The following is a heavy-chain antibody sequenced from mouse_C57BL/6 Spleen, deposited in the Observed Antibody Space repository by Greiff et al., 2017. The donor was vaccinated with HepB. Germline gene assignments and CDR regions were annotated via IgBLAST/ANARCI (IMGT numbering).Heavy chain of an antibody. CDR2: IWGVGST. CDR3: ASGPYSNYGFAY. Sequence: VQRVESGPGLVAPSQSLSITCTVSGFSLTSYGVDWVRQSPGKGLEWLGVIWGVGSTNYNSALKSRLSISKYNSKSQVFLKMNSLQTDDTAMYYCASGPYSNYGFAYWGQGTLVTVSA. J-gene: IGHJ3*01. V-gene: IGHV2-6*01. D-gene: IGHD2-5*01. CDR1: GFSLTSYG.